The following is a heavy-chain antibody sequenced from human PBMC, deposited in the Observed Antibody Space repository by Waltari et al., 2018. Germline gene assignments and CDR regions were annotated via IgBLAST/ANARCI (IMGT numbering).Heavy chain of an antibody. CDR2: VSGTTSYR. Sequence: DVQLVESGGGLVKPGGSLRVSCCAFGFDFNIYGMNWVRQSPGKGLEWVALVSGTTSYRYYADSVKGRFTVSRDSAKTSVYLQMDSLRVEDTAVYYCARGVFDSWGQGTLVTVSS. J-gene: IGHJ5*01. CDR1: GFDFNIYG. V-gene: IGHV3-21*01. CDR3: ARGVFDS.